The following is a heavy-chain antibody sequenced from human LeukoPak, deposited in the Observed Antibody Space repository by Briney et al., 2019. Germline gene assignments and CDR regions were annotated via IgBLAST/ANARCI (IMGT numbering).Heavy chain of an antibody. V-gene: IGHV3-48*03. CDR3: ARDQEGDVGATFDY. Sequence: PGGSLRLSCAASGFTFSSYEMNWVRQAPGKGLEWVSYISSSGSTIYYADSVKGRFTISRDNAKNSLYLQMNSLRAEDTAVYYCARDQEGDVGATFDYWGQGTLVTVSS. D-gene: IGHD1-26*01. CDR2: ISSSGSTI. J-gene: IGHJ4*02. CDR1: GFTFSSYE.